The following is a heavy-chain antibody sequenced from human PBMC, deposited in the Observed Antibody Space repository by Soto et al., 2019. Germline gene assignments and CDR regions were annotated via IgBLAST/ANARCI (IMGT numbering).Heavy chain of an antibody. CDR1: GGSISSYY. D-gene: IGHD4-4*01. CDR3: ARRRDYSNYYYYGMDV. V-gene: IGHV4-39*01. J-gene: IGHJ6*02. Sequence: SETLSLTCTVSGGSISSYYWGWIRQPPGKGLEWIGSIYYSGSTYYNPSLKSRVTISVDTSKNQFSLKLSSVTAADTAVYYCARRRDYSNYYYYGMDVWGQGTTVTVSS. CDR2: IYYSGST.